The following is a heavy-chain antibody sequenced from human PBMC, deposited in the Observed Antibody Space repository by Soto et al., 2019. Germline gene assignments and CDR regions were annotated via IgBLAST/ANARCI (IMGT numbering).Heavy chain of an antibody. CDR1: GYTFTGYY. CDR2: INPNSGGT. CDR3: ARVAVAGNIHY. D-gene: IGHD6-19*01. J-gene: IGHJ4*02. V-gene: IGHV1-2*04. Sequence: ASVKVSCKASGYTFTGYYMHWVRQAPGQGLEWMGWINPNSGGTNYAQKFQGWVTMTRDTSISTAYMELSRLRSDDTAVYYCARVAVAGNIHYWGQATLVTAPS.